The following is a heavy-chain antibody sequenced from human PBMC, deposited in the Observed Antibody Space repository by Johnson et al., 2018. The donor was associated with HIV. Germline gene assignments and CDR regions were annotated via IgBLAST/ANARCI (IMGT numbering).Heavy chain of an antibody. CDR2: ISDSGST. V-gene: IGHV3-23*04. Sequence: EVQLVESGGGLEQPGGSLRLSCAASGFTFASSAMSWVRQAPGKGLEWVSAISDSGSTYYADSVKGRFTISRDNSKNSLYLQMNSLRAGDTAVYYCARMMYSRGAFDIWGQGTMVTVSS. CDR1: GFTFASSA. D-gene: IGHD6-13*01. J-gene: IGHJ3*02. CDR3: ARMMYSRGAFDI.